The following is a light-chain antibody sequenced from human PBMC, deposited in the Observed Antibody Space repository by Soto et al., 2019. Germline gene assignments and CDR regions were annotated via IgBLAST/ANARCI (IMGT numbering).Light chain of an antibody. J-gene: IGKJ1*01. CDR2: KAS. Sequence: DIQMTQSPSTLSGSVGDRVTITCRASQTISSWLAWYQQKPGKAPKLLIYKASTLKSGVPSRFSGSGSGTEFTRTISSLQPDDFATYYCPHYNSYSEAFGQGTKVELK. V-gene: IGKV1-5*03. CDR3: PHYNSYSEA. CDR1: QTISSW.